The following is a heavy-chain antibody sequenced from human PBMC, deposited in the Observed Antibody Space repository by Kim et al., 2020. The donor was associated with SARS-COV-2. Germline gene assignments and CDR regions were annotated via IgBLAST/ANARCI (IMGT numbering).Heavy chain of an antibody. Sequence: GGSLRLSCAASGFTFSSYAMSWVRQAPGKGLEWVSAISGSGGSTYYADSVKGRFTISRDNSKNTLYLQMNSLRAEDTAVYYCANQRHRKSGVAGGGGPFDYWGQGTLVTVSS. CDR2: ISGSGGST. CDR1: GFTFSSYA. J-gene: IGHJ4*02. V-gene: IGHV3-23*01. CDR3: ANQRHRKSGVAGGGGPFDY. D-gene: IGHD6-19*01.